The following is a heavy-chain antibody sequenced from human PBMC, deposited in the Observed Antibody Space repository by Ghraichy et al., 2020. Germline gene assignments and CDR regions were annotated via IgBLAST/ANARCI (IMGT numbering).Heavy chain of an antibody. CDR2: ISSSSSYI. D-gene: IGHD6-19*01. J-gene: IGHJ4*02. V-gene: IGHV3-21*01. Sequence: GGSLRLSCAVSGFTFSSYSMNWVRQAPGKGLEWVSSISSSSSYIYYADSVKGRFTISRDNAKNSLYLQMNSLRAEDTAVYYCARAVAGKGDYWGQGTLVTVSS. CDR1: GFTFSSYS. CDR3: ARAVAGKGDY.